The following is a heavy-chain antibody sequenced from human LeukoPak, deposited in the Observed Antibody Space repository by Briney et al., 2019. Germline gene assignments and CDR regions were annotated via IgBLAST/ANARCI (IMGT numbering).Heavy chain of an antibody. CDR2: IYTSGST. J-gene: IGHJ4*02. CDR3: ARDEYYYDSSATRRFDY. D-gene: IGHD3-22*01. V-gene: IGHV4-4*07. CDR1: GGSISSYY. Sequence: SETLSLTCTVSGGSISSYYWSWIRQPAGKGLEWIGRIYTSGSTNYNPSLKSRVTMSVDTSKNQFSLKLSSVTAADTAVYYCARDEYYYDSSATRRFDYWGQGTLVTVSP.